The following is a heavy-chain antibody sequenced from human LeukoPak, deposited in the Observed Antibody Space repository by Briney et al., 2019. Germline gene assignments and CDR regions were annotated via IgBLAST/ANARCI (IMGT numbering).Heavy chain of an antibody. CDR3: ARDLAKVYGDYDNWFDP. D-gene: IGHD4-17*01. J-gene: IGHJ5*02. CDR1: GFTFSSYW. Sequence: GGSLRLSCAASGFTFSSYWMSWVRQAPGKGLEWVANIKQDGSEKYYVDSVKGRFTISRDNAKNTLYLQMNSLRAEDTAVYYCARDLAKVYGDYDNWFDPWGQGTLVTVSS. CDR2: IKQDGSEK. V-gene: IGHV3-7*01.